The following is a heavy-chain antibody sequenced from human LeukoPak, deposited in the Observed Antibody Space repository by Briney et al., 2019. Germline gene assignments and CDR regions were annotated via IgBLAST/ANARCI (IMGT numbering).Heavy chain of an antibody. V-gene: IGHV3-15*01. J-gene: IGHJ4*02. CDR2: IKSKTDGGTT. Sequence: GGSLRLSCAASGFTFSNAWMSWVRHAPGKGLEWVGRIKSKTDGGTTDYAAPVKGRFTISRDDPKNTLYLQMNSLKTEDTAVYYCTTGARRSNSWSPELRDWGQGTLVTVSS. CDR3: TTGARRSNSWSPELRD. D-gene: IGHD6-13*01. CDR1: GFTFSNAW.